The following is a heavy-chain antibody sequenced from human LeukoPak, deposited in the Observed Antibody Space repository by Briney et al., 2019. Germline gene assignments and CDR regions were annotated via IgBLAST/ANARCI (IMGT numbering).Heavy chain of an antibody. CDR1: GFTFSSYS. CDR2: ISSSSGTI. D-gene: IGHD3-22*01. V-gene: IGHV3-48*01. Sequence: PGGSLRLSCAASGFTFSSYSMNWVRQAPGKGLEWVSYISSSSGTIYYADSVKGRFTLSRDNSKNTLYLQMNSLRAEDTAVYYCARRGGNYDSPGYYYHYWGQGALVTVSS. J-gene: IGHJ4*02. CDR3: ARRGGNYDSPGYYYHY.